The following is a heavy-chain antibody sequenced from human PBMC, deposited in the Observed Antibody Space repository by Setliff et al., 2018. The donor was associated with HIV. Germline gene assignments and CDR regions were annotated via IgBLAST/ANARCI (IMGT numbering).Heavy chain of an antibody. CDR3: AREDSDGYVDI. J-gene: IGHJ4*02. CDR1: GGSFSGYS. D-gene: IGHD2-21*01. V-gene: IGHV4-34*01. CDR2: INHSGST. Sequence: SETLSLTCAVYGGSFSGYSWTWIRQTPAGGLEWIGEINHSGSTNYNPSLKSRVTISVDTSTRQFSLKLRSVTAADTAIYYCAREDSDGYVDIWGQGTLVTVSS.